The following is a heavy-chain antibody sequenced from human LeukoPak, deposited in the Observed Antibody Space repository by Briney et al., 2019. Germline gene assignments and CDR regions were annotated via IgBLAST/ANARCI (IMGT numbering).Heavy chain of an antibody. CDR2: ISFDGSNE. CDR3: ARGDKVATANFDH. Sequence: GGSLRLSCAASGFTFSSYGMHWVRQAPGKGLEWVAVISFDGSNEYYADSVKGRFTISRDNSKNTLSLQMNSLRAEDTAVYYCARGDKVATANFDHWGQGTLVTVSS. D-gene: IGHD5-12*01. V-gene: IGHV3-30*03. CDR1: GFTFSSYG. J-gene: IGHJ4*02.